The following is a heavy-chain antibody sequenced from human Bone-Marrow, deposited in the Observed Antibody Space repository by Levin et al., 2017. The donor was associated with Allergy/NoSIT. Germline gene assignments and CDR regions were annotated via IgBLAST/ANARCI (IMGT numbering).Heavy chain of an antibody. CDR3: AKDRRYGDYPGFDF. Sequence: PGGSLRLSCVASGFTFDSYAMGWVRQAPGKGLEWVSSFSGGGETTYYADSVKGRFTISRDNPKNTLYLQMSSLRAEDTAMYYCAKDRRYGDYPGFDFWGQGTMVTVSS. V-gene: IGHV3-23*01. CDR1: GFTFDSYA. J-gene: IGHJ3*01. D-gene: IGHD4-17*01. CDR2: FSGGGETT.